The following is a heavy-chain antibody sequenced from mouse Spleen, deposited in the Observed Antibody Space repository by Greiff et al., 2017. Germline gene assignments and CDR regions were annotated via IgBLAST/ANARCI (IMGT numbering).Heavy chain of an antibody. Sequence: QVHVKQSGAELARPGASVKLSCKASGYTFTSYGISWVKQRTGQGLEWIGEIYPRSGNTYYNEKFKGKATLTADKSSSTAYMELRSLTSEDSAVYFCAREGDDGFAYWGQGTLVTVSA. V-gene: IGHV1-81*01. CDR1: GYTFTSYG. CDR3: AREGDDGFAY. CDR2: IYPRSGNT. D-gene: IGHD1-2*01. J-gene: IGHJ3*01.